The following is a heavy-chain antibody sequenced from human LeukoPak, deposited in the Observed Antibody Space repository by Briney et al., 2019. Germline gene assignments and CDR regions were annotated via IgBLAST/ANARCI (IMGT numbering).Heavy chain of an antibody. CDR3: ARVVAVPAACDY. J-gene: IGHJ4*02. V-gene: IGHV3-21*01. CDR1: GFTFDDYG. Sequence: GGSLRLSCAASGFTFDDYGLTWVRQAPGKGLEWVSSISSSSSYIYYADSVKGRFTISRDNAKNSLYLQMNSLRAEDTAVYYCARVVAVPAACDYWGQGTLVTVSS. CDR2: ISSSSSYI. D-gene: IGHD2-2*01.